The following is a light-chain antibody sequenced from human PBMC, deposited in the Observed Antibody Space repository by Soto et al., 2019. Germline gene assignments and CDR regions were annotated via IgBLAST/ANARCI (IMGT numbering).Light chain of an antibody. J-gene: IGLJ1*01. CDR3: CSYAGSSTPYV. V-gene: IGLV2-23*01. Sequence: ALTQPASVSGSPGQSITISCTGTSSDVGSYNLVSWYQQHPGKAPKLMIYEGSKRPSGVSNRFSGSKSGNTASLTISGLQAEDEADYYCCSYAGSSTPYVFGTGTKV. CDR1: SSDVGSYNL. CDR2: EGS.